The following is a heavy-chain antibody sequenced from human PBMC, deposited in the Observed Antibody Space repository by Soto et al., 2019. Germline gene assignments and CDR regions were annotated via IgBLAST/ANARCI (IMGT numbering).Heavy chain of an antibody. V-gene: IGHV4-39*01. D-gene: IGHD3-22*01. Sequence: QLQLQESGPGLVKPSETLSLTCTVSGGSISSSSYYWGWIRQPPGKGLEWIGSIYYSGSTYYNPSLKSRVTISVDTSKSQFSLKLSSVTAADTAVYYCARNYDSSGVDYWGQGTLVTVSS. J-gene: IGHJ4*02. CDR2: IYYSGST. CDR3: ARNYDSSGVDY. CDR1: GGSISSSSYY.